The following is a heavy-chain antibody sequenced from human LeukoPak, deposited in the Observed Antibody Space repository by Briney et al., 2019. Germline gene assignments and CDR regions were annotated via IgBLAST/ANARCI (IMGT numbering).Heavy chain of an antibody. CDR2: INDDGSDT. CDR3: VRGGPSTWS. J-gene: IGHJ5*02. V-gene: IGHV3-74*01. D-gene: IGHD2-15*01. Sequence: GGSLRLSCAVSGFTFKLYWMHWVRQAPGKGPVWVSRINDDGSDTTYADSVKGRFTISRDDAKNMLFLRMNSLRAEDTAVYYCVRGGPSTWSWGQGTLVTVSS. CDR1: GFTFKLYW.